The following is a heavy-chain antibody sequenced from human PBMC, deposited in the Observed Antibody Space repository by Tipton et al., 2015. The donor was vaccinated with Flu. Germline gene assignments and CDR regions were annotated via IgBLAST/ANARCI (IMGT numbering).Heavy chain of an antibody. CDR2: IGGNGGT. D-gene: IGHD1-14*01. J-gene: IGHJ4*02. CDR3: GKITS. V-gene: IGHV3-53*01. Sequence: SLRLSCAVSGSSVSATYVTWVRQAPGKGLEWVSVIGGNGGTSYADSVKGRFTISRDISKNFVYLHMESLRVEDTATYYCGKITSWGQGTLVTVSS. CDR1: GSSVSATY.